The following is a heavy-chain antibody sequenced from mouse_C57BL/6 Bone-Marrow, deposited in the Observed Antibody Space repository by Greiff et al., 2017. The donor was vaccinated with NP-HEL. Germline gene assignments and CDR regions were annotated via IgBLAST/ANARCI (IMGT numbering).Heavy chain of an antibody. J-gene: IGHJ1*03. V-gene: IGHV1-74*01. Sequence: QVQLQQPGAELVKPGASVKVSCKASGYTFTSYWMHWVKQRPGQGLEWIGRIHPSDSDTNYNQKFKGKATLTVDKSSSTAYMQLSSLTSEDSAVYYCAIRGAYYYGSSYWYFDVWGTGTTVTVSS. CDR2: IHPSDSDT. CDR3: AIRGAYYYGSSYWYFDV. D-gene: IGHD1-1*01. CDR1: GYTFTSYW.